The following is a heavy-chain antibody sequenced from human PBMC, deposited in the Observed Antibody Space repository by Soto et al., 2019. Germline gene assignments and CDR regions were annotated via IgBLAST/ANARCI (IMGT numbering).Heavy chain of an antibody. Sequence: SVKVCCKASGGTFSSYAISWVRQAPGQGLEWMGGVIPIFGTANYAQKFQGRVTITADESTSTAYMELSSLRSEDTAVYYCARSTVNYYYGMDVWGQGTTVTVSS. V-gene: IGHV1-69*13. CDR3: ARSTVNYYYGMDV. J-gene: IGHJ6*02. CDR1: GGTFSSYA. CDR2: VIPIFGTA. D-gene: IGHD4-4*01.